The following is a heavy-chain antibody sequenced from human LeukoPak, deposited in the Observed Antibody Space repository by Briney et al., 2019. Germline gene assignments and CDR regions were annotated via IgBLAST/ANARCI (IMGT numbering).Heavy chain of an antibody. Sequence: GGSLRLSCAASGFTVSSNYMSWVRQAPGKGLEWVSVIYSGGSTYYADSVKGRFTISRDNSKNTLYLQMNSLRAEDTAVYYCARGTSLTGYYPFDYWGQGTLVTVSS. CDR1: GFTVSSNY. J-gene: IGHJ4*02. D-gene: IGHD3-9*01. CDR3: ARGTSLTGYYPFDY. CDR2: IYSGGST. V-gene: IGHV3-66*01.